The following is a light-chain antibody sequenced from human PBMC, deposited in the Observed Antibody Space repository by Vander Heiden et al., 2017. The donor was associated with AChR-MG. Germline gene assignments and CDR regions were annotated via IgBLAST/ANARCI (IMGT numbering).Light chain of an antibody. J-gene: IGLJ2*01. V-gene: IGLV2-14*03. CDR1: SSDVGGYNY. Sequence: QSALTQPAPVSGSPGQSITISCTGTSSDVGGYNYVAWYQQHPGKAPKLMIYDVSNRPSGVSNRFSGSKSGNTASLTISGLQAEDEADYYCSSYTSSSTQRVFGGGTKLTVL. CDR3: SSYTSSSTQRV. CDR2: DVS.